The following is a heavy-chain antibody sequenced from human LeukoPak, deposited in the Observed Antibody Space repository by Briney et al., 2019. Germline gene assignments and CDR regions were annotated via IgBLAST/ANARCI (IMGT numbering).Heavy chain of an antibody. D-gene: IGHD2-15*01. CDR3: ARVLGYCSGGSCYSTSFDY. CDR1: GGSISGYY. Sequence: SETLSLTCTVSGGSISGYYWSWIRQPPGKGLEWIGYIYYSGSTNYNPSLKSRVTISVDTSKNQFSLKLSSVTAADTAVYYCARVLGYCSGGSCYSTSFDYWGQGTLVTVSS. V-gene: IGHV4-59*01. J-gene: IGHJ4*02. CDR2: IYYSGST.